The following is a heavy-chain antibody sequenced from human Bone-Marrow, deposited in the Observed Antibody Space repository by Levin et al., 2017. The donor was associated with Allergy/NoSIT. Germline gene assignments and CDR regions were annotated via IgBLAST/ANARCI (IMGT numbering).Heavy chain of an antibody. V-gene: IGHV3-23*01. D-gene: IGHD3-10*01. CDR2: ISGSGGGT. CDR3: AKDDGSGSYSDY. Sequence: PGGSLRLSCAASGFTFSSYAMSWVRQAPGKGLEWVSTISGSGGGTYYADSVKGRFTISRDNSKNTLYLQMNSLRAEDTAVYYCAKDDGSGSYSDYWGQGTLVTVSS. J-gene: IGHJ4*02. CDR1: GFTFSSYA.